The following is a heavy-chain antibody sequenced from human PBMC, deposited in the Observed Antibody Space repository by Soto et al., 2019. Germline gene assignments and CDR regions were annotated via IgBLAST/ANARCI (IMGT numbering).Heavy chain of an antibody. CDR3: AKDTAAAGVFYYYGMDV. CDR2: ISYDGSNK. V-gene: IGHV3-30*18. D-gene: IGHD6-13*01. CDR1: GFTFSSYG. Sequence: PGGSLRLSCAASGFTFSSYGMHWVRQAPGKGLEWVAVISYDGSNKYYADSVKGRFTIPRDNSKNTLYLQMNSLRAEDTAVYYCAKDTAAAGVFYYYGMDVWGQGTTVTVSS. J-gene: IGHJ6*02.